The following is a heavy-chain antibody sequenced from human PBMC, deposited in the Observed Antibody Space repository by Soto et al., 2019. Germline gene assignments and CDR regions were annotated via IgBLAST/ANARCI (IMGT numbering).Heavy chain of an antibody. CDR1: GGSISSYY. CDR2: IYYSGST. Sequence: KPSETLSLTCTVSGGSISSYYWSWIRQPPGKGLEWIGYIYYSGSTNYNPSLKSRVTISLDTSKNQFSLKLSSVTAADTAVYYCARGFPLAAAGTHFDYWGQGTLVTVSS. V-gene: IGHV4-59*12. J-gene: IGHJ4*02. CDR3: ARGFPLAAAGTHFDY. D-gene: IGHD6-13*01.